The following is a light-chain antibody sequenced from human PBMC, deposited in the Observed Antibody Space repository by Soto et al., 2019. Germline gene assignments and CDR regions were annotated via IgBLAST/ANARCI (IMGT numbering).Light chain of an antibody. CDR3: QPYTRSPFT. CDR2: DAS. Sequence: DIQKTQFLSTLSASVGDRVTITCRASQNISNWLAWYQQKPGRAPKHLIFDASSLMSGVPSRFSGSGSGTEFTLTIGSLLPDDVANYCCQPYTRSPFTFGPGTKVDIK. J-gene: IGKJ3*01. V-gene: IGKV1-5*01. CDR1: QNISNW.